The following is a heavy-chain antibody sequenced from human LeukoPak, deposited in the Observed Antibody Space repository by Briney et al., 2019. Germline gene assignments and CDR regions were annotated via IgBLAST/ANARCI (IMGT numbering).Heavy chain of an antibody. Sequence: GASVKVSCKASGYTFTSYGISWVRQAPGQGLEWMGWISAYNGNTNYAQKLQGRVTMTTDTSTSTAYMELRSLRSEDTAVYYCARGTMTTVTTSPAYYYYGMDVWGQGTTVTVSS. J-gene: IGHJ6*02. D-gene: IGHD4-4*01. CDR3: ARGTMTTVTTSPAYYYYGMDV. CDR2: ISAYNGNT. V-gene: IGHV1-18*01. CDR1: GYTFTSYG.